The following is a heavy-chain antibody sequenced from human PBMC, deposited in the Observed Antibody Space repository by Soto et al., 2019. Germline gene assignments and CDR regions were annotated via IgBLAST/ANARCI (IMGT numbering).Heavy chain of an antibody. D-gene: IGHD1-26*01. Sequence: QVQLQESGPGLVKPSETLSLTCTVSGGSISSYYWSWIRQPPGKGLEWIGYIYYSGSTNYNPSLKSRVTISIDTSKNQCSLKLCSVTAADTAVYYCATVRMGAATRSWWFDPCGQGTLVTVSS. J-gene: IGHJ5*02. CDR3: ATVRMGAATRSWWFDP. CDR2: IYYSGST. V-gene: IGHV4-59*01. CDR1: GGSISSYY.